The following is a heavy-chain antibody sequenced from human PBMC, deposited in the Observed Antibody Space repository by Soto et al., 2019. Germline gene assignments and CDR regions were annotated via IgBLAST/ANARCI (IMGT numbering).Heavy chain of an antibody. CDR3: AREQYYYDSSGYYWASYYYYGMDV. Sequence: ASVKVSCKASGYTFTSYGISWVRQAPGQGLEWMGWISAYNGNTNYAQKLQGRVTMTTDTSTSTAYTELRSLRSDDTAVYYCAREQYYYDSSGYYWASYYYYGMDVWGQGTTVTVSS. D-gene: IGHD3-22*01. J-gene: IGHJ6*02. CDR2: ISAYNGNT. CDR1: GYTFTSYG. V-gene: IGHV1-18*01.